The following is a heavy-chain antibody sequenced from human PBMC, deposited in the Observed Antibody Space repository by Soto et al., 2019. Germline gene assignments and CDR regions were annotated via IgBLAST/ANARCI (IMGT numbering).Heavy chain of an antibody. V-gene: IGHV4-31*03. D-gene: IGHD3-16*01. CDR3: ARVMITFGGVPANWLDP. CDR1: GVSISSGGYY. CDR2: IYYSGST. J-gene: IGHJ5*01. Sequence: SETLSLTCTFSGVSISSGGYYCSWIRQHPGKGLEWIGYIYYSGSTYYNPSLKSRVTISVDTSKNQFSLKLSSVTAADTAVYYCARVMITFGGVPANWLDPRGQGTLVTV.